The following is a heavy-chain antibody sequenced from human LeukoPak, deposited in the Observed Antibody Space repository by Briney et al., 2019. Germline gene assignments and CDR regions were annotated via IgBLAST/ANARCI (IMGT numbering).Heavy chain of an antibody. D-gene: IGHD2-21*02. Sequence: ASVKVSCKASGYTFISYAMNWVRQAPGQGLEWMGWISAYNGNTNYAQKLQGRVTMTTDTSTSTAYMELRSLRSDDTAVYYCARTSGDFDHFDYWGQGTLVTVSS. CDR1: GYTFISYA. V-gene: IGHV1-18*01. J-gene: IGHJ4*02. CDR3: ARTSGDFDHFDY. CDR2: ISAYNGNT.